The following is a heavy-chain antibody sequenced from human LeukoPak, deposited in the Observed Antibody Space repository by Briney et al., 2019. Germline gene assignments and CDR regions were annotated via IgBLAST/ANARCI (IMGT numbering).Heavy chain of an antibody. CDR2: ISAYNGNT. CDR3: ATDLDLYSSGRDY. D-gene: IGHD6-19*01. CDR1: GYTFTSYG. V-gene: IGHV1-18*01. J-gene: IGHJ4*02. Sequence: ASVKVSCKASGYTFTSYGISWVRQAPGQGLEWMGWISAYNGNTNYAQKFQGRVTMTEDTSTDTAYMELSSLRSEDTAVYYCATDLDLYSSGRDYWGQGTLVTVSS.